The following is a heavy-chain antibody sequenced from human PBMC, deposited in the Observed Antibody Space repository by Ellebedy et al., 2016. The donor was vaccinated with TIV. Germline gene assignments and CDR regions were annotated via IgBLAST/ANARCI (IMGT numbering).Heavy chain of an antibody. D-gene: IGHD5-18*01. Sequence: MPGGSLRLSCTVSGGSISSSSYYWSWIRQPPGKGLEWIGEINHSGSTNYNPSLKSRVTVSVDTSKNQFSLKLSSVTAADTAVYYCARCPGDTAMVTCYFDYWGQGTLVTVSS. CDR1: GGSISSSSYY. CDR2: INHSGST. V-gene: IGHV4-39*07. J-gene: IGHJ4*02. CDR3: ARCPGDTAMVTCYFDY.